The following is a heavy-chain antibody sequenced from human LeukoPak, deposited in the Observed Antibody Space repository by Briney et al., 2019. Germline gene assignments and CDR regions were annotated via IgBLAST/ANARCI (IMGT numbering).Heavy chain of an antibody. Sequence: PSETLSLTCTVSGYSISSGYYWGWIRQPPGKGLEWIGSIYHSGSTYYNPSLKSRVTISVDTSKNQFSLKLSSVTAADTAVYYCAREPRHGDGGFDLWGRGTLVTVSS. J-gene: IGHJ2*01. V-gene: IGHV4-38-2*02. CDR2: IYHSGST. CDR1: GYSISSGYY. D-gene: IGHD4-17*01. CDR3: AREPRHGDGGFDL.